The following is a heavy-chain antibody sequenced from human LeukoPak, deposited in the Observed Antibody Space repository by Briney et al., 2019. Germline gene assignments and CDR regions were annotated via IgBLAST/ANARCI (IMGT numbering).Heavy chain of an antibody. Sequence: SETLSLTCSVSGGSISSSSSYWGWIRQPPGKGLEWIGSIYYSGSTNYNPSLRSRVTISVDTSNNRFSLKLSSVTAADTAVYYCARSTRSWFDPWGQETLVTVSS. D-gene: IGHD3-10*01. CDR1: GGSISSSSSY. CDR3: ARSTRSWFDP. V-gene: IGHV4-39*07. CDR2: IYYSGST. J-gene: IGHJ5*02.